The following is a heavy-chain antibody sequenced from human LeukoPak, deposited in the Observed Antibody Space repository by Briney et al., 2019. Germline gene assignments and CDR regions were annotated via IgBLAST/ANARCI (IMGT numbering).Heavy chain of an antibody. V-gene: IGHV4-34*01. Sequence: SETLSLTCAVYGGSFSGYYWSWIRQPPGKGLEWIGEINHSGSTNYNPSLKSRVTISVDTSKNQFSLKLSSVTAADTAVYYCARGSLLRYFDWLSGSDFDYWGQGTLVTVSS. CDR1: GGSFSGYY. D-gene: IGHD3-9*01. J-gene: IGHJ4*02. CDR2: INHSGST. CDR3: ARGSLLRYFDWLSGSDFDY.